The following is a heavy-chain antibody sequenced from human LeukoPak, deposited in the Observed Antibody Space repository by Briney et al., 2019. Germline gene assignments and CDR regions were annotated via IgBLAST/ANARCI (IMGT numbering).Heavy chain of an antibody. D-gene: IGHD3-10*01. CDR2: ITGSGGST. V-gene: IGHV3-23*01. Sequence: GSLRLSCAASGFTFSSYAMSWVRQAPGKGLEWVSAITGSGGSTNYADSLKGRFTISRDNSKNTLYLQMNSLRAEDTAVYYCAKTLGSSLYYYYGMDVWGQGTTVTVYS. CDR1: GFTFSSYA. J-gene: IGHJ6*02. CDR3: AKTLGSSLYYYYGMDV.